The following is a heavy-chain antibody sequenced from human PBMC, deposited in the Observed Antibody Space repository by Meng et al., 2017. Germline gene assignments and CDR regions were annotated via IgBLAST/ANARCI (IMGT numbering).Heavy chain of an antibody. V-gene: IGHV3-30*01. CDR1: GFTCSSYA. CDR3: ASMGY. CDR2: ISYDGSNK. D-gene: IGHD3-10*01. Sequence: QGQLGEGGGGVVPTGRALRLSCAASGFTCSSYAMHWVRQAPGKGLEWVAVISYDGSNKYYADSVKGRFTISRDNSKNTLYLQMNSLRAEDTAVYYCASMGYWGQGTLVTVSS. J-gene: IGHJ4*02.